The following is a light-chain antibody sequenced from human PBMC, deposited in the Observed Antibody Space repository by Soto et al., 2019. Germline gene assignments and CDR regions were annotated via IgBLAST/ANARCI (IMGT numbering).Light chain of an antibody. CDR1: KLGEKY. Sequence: SYELIQPPSVTVSPGQTAGISCSGDKLGEKYVTWYQQKPGQSPVLVMYQDTKRPSGIPERFSGSNSGDTATLSFSGTQAMDESDDYCQAGQGSNVVFAGGTEVTVL. V-gene: IGLV3-1*01. CDR2: QDT. J-gene: IGLJ2*01. CDR3: QAGQGSNVV.